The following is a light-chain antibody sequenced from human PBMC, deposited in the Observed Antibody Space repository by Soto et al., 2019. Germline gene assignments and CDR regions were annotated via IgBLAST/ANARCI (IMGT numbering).Light chain of an antibody. V-gene: IGKV3-15*01. CDR2: GAS. Sequence: EIVMTQSPATLSVPPGERATLSCRASQSVSSNLAWYQQNPGQAPRLLMYGASTRATGIPDRFSGSGSGTEFTLTISSLQSEDFAVYYCQQHNDWPPWTFGQGTKVEIK. CDR3: QQHNDWPPWT. J-gene: IGKJ1*01. CDR1: QSVSSN.